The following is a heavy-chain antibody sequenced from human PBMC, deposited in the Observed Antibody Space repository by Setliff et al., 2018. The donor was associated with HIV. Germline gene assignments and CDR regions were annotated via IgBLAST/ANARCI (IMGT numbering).Heavy chain of an antibody. D-gene: IGHD2-8*01. V-gene: IGHV4-61*09. CDR2: IYASGVT. Sequence: KTSETLSLTCTVSGNFISRDIYFWSWIRQPAGKGLEWLGHIYASGVTKDNPSLKSRVIISVDTSRSQFSLNLKSVTAADSAIYYCVTGPGGPVGRDPPNGYWGQGTLVTVSS. CDR1: GNFISRDIYF. CDR3: VTGPGGPVGRDPPNGY. J-gene: IGHJ4*02.